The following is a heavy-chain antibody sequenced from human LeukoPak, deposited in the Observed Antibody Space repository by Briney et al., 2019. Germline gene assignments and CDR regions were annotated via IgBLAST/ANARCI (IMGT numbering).Heavy chain of an antibody. Sequence: PSETLSLACAVYGGSFSGYYWSWIRQPPGKGLEWIGSIYYSGSTYYNPSLKSRVTISVDTSKNQFSLKLSSVTAADTAVYYCARVQQQLEYWGQGTLVTVSS. V-gene: IGHV4-34*01. J-gene: IGHJ4*02. CDR2: IYYSGST. CDR1: GGSFSGYY. CDR3: ARVQQQLEY. D-gene: IGHD6-13*01.